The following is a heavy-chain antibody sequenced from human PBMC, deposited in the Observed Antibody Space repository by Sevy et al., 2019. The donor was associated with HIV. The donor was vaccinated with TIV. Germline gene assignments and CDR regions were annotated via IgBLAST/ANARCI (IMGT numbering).Heavy chain of an antibody. J-gene: IGHJ6*02. D-gene: IGHD3-22*01. V-gene: IGHV3-30-3*01. CDR2: ISYDGSNK. Sequence: GGSLRLSCAASGFTFSSYAMHWVRQAPGKGLEWEAVISYDGSNKYYADSVKGRFTISRDNSKNTLYLQMNSLRAEDTAVYYCARDPVSGYFLSYGMDVWGQGTTVTVSS. CDR1: GFTFSSYA. CDR3: ARDPVSGYFLSYGMDV.